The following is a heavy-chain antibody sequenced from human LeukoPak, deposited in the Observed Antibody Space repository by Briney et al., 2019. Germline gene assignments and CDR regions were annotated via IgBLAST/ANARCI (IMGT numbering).Heavy chain of an antibody. Sequence: QPGGSLRLACAVSAFTFSSYWMHWVRQAPGKGLVWVSRINSDGSSTSYADSVKGRFTISRDNAKNTLYLQMNSLRAEDTAVYYCARAQYSYGHYYFDYWGQGTLVTVSS. D-gene: IGHD5-18*01. J-gene: IGHJ4*02. CDR2: INSDGSST. V-gene: IGHV3-74*01. CDR1: AFTFSSYW. CDR3: ARAQYSYGHYYFDY.